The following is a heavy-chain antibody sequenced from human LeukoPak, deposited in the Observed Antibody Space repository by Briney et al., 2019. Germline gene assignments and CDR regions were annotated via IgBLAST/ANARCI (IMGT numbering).Heavy chain of an antibody. CDR2: ISGIGGST. CDR1: GFTFSSYA. D-gene: IGHD3-3*01. V-gene: IGHV3-23*01. Sequence: GGSLRLSCAASGFTFSSYAMSWVRQAPGKGLEWVSAISGIGGSTYYADSVKGRFTISRDNSKNTLYLQMNSLRAEDTAVYYCAKGPFLEWSGPLYFDYWGQGTLVTVSS. J-gene: IGHJ4*02. CDR3: AKGPFLEWSGPLYFDY.